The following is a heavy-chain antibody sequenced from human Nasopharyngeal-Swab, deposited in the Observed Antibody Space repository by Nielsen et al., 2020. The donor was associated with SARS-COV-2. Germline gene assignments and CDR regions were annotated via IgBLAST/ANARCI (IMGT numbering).Heavy chain of an antibody. CDR2: VYTSGST. V-gene: IGHV4-4*07. CDR1: GGSISGYF. Sequence: SETLSLTCSVSGGSISGYFLSWIRQPDGEGLEGIGRVYTSGSTNYNPSLKSRVTISIDMSKNQFSLELRSVTAADTAFYYCARSGTTKYGLDVWGQGTTVIVSS. J-gene: IGHJ6*01. D-gene: IGHD1-1*01. CDR3: ARSGTTKYGLDV.